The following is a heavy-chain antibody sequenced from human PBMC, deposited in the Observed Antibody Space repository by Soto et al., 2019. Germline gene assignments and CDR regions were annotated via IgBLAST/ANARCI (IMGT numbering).Heavy chain of an antibody. J-gene: IGHJ4*02. Sequence: QVQLVQSGAEVKKPGASVKVSCKASGYTLTSYGFSWVRQAPGQGLEWMGWISVYNGNTNSAQKLQGRVTMTTDTSTSTAYMELRSLRSDDTAVYYCARDPQDRYYGDYQLDYWGQGTLVTVSS. CDR1: GYTLTSYG. V-gene: IGHV1-18*01. D-gene: IGHD4-17*01. CDR2: ISVYNGNT. CDR3: ARDPQDRYYGDYQLDY.